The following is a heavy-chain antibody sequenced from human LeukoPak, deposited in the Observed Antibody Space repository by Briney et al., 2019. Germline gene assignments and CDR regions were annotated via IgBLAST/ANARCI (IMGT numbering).Heavy chain of an antibody. CDR2: ISAYNGNT. CDR1: GYTFTSYG. J-gene: IGHJ4*02. D-gene: IGHD3-3*01. CDR3: ARDLRFLEWARFDY. Sequence: ASVKVSCKASGYTFTSYGISWVRQAPGQGREWMGWISAYNGNTNYAQKLQGRVTMTTDTSTSTAYMELRSLRSDDTAVYYCARDLRFLEWARFDYWGQGTLVTVSS. V-gene: IGHV1-18*01.